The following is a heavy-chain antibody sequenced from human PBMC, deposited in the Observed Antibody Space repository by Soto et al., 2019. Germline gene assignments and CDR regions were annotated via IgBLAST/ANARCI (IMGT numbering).Heavy chain of an antibody. J-gene: IGHJ4*02. D-gene: IGHD1-1*01. CDR3: ARDGVSSTDYTWNYGTYFDY. Sequence: GGSLRLSCVASGFTFSSSGMNWVRQAPGKGLEWVAYINTGSNPIYYADSVKGRFTISRDNAKNSLYLQMDSLRAEDTAVYYCARDGVSSTDYTWNYGTYFDYWGPGALVTVSS. CDR2: INTGSNPI. CDR1: GFTFSSSG. V-gene: IGHV3-48*01.